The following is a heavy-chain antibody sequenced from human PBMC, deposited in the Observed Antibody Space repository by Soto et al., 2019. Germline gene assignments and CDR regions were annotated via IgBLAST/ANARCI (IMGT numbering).Heavy chain of an antibody. V-gene: IGHV3-9*01. CDR3: GKDRALSGTYQAIDY. D-gene: IGHD1-26*01. Sequence: EVQLLESGGGLAQPGGSLRLSCAASGFTFSSYVMTWVRQAPGKGLEWVSGISWNSGNIAYADSVKGRFTISRDNAKNSLYLYMHSLRAEDTALYYCGKDRALSGTYQAIDYWGQGTLITVSS. J-gene: IGHJ4*02. CDR2: ISWNSGNI. CDR1: GFTFSSYV.